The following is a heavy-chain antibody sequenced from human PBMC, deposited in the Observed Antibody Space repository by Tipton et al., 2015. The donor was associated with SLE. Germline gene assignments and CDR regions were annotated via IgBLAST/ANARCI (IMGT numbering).Heavy chain of an antibody. D-gene: IGHD6-19*01. Sequence: TLSLTCTVSGGSISSNSYYWGWIRQPPGKGLEWIGSIYYSGSTYYNPSLKSRATISVDTSKNQFSLKLRSVTAADTAVYYCARYSSGKAFDIWGQGTMVTVSS. CDR1: GGSISSNSYY. CDR3: ARYSSGKAFDI. J-gene: IGHJ3*02. CDR2: IYYSGST. V-gene: IGHV4-39*01.